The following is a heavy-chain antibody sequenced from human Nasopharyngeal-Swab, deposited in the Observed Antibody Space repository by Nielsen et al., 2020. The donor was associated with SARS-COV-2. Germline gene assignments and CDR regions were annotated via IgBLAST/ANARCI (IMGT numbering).Heavy chain of an antibody. D-gene: IGHD3-22*01. CDR3: ARVAHYYDSSGYSYAFDI. CDR1: GGTFSSYA. V-gene: IGHV1-69*13. CDR2: IIPIFGTA. J-gene: IGHJ3*02. Sequence: SVKVSCKASGGTFSSYAISWVRQAPGQGLEWMGGIIPIFGTANYAQKFQGRVTITADESTSTAYMELSSLRSEDTAVYYCARVAHYYDSSGYSYAFDIWGQGTMVTVSS.